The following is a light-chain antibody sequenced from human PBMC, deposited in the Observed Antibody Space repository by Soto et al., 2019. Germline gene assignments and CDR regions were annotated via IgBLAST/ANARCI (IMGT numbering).Light chain of an antibody. J-gene: IGLJ1*01. V-gene: IGLV2-14*03. CDR1: SSDVGGYNY. Sequence: QSVLTQPASVSGSPGQSITISCTGTSSDVGGYNYVSWYQQHPGQAPKLIIYDVTNRPSGISNRFSGSKSGNTASLTISGLQTEDESDYYCISFTSRHIDVFGTGTKVTVL. CDR3: ISFTSRHIDV. CDR2: DVT.